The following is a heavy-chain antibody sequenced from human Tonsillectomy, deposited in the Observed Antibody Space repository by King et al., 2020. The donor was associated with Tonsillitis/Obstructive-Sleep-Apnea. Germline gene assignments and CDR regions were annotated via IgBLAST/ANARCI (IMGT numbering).Heavy chain of an antibody. CDR3: TTVSFGRVGDIEY. V-gene: IGHV3-15*01. J-gene: IGHJ4*02. D-gene: IGHD1-26*01. CDR2: IKSQTDGGAT. Sequence: EVQLVESGGGLVKPGGSLRLSCAASGFTFSYAWISLVRQAPGKGLEWVGRIKSQTDGGATDYAAPLKGRFTISRDDSKNTHYLQMNSLKTEDTAVYYCTTVSFGRVGDIEYWGQGTLVTVSS. CDR1: GFTFSYAW.